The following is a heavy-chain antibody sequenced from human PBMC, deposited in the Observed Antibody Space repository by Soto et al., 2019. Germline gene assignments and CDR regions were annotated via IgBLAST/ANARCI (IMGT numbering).Heavy chain of an antibody. CDR1: GGTFSSYA. J-gene: IGHJ3*02. CDR2: IIPIFDTA. CDR3: AREGVFDAFEI. V-gene: IGHV1-69*06. Sequence: SSVKVSCKASGGTFSSYAISWVRQAPGQGLEWMGGIIPIFDTANYAQKFQGRVTITADKSTSTAYMELSSLRSEDTAVYYCAREGVFDAFEIWGQGTMVIVSS. D-gene: IGHD6-13*01.